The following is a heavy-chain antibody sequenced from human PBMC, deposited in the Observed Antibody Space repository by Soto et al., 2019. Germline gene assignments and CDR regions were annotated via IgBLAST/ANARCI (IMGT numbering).Heavy chain of an antibody. V-gene: IGHV6-1*01. Sequence: TLSLTCDISGDSVSSNDAAWNWIRQSPSRGLEWLGRTLYRSTWYNDYAVSVKSRITITPDTSKNQFSLQLNSVTPEDTAVYFCARETTTVRGIVNHFDYWGQGTLVTVSS. CDR3: ARETTTVRGIVNHFDY. CDR1: GDSVSSNDAA. D-gene: IGHD3-10*01. CDR2: TLYRSTWYN. J-gene: IGHJ4*02.